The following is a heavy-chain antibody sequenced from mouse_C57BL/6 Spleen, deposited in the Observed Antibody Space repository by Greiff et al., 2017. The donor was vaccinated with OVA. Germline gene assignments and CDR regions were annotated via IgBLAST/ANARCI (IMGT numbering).Heavy chain of an antibody. D-gene: IGHD1-1*01. CDR1: GYTFTNYW. V-gene: IGHV1-63*01. CDR2: IYPGGGYT. CDR3: ARTTTVVDPYYFDY. J-gene: IGHJ2*01. Sequence: QVQLKESGAELVRPGTSVKMSCKASGYTFTNYWIGWAKQRPGHGLEWIGDIYPGGGYTNYNEKFKGKATLTADKSSSTAYMQFSSLTSEDSAIYYCARTTTVVDPYYFDYWGQGTTLTVSS.